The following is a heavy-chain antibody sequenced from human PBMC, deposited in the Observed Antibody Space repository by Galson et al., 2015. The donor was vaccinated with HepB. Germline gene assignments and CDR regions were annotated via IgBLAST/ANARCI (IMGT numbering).Heavy chain of an antibody. D-gene: IGHD3-3*01. CDR1: GYTFTDYY. CDR3: ATDITITFFGVGGMDV. Sequence: VKVSCKVSGYTFTDYYIHWVQQAPGKGLEWMGLVDPEDGETIYAEKFQGRVTITADTSTDTAYMELSSLRSEDTAVYYCATDITITFFGVGGMDVWGQGTTVTVSS. CDR2: VDPEDGET. J-gene: IGHJ6*02. V-gene: IGHV1-69-2*01.